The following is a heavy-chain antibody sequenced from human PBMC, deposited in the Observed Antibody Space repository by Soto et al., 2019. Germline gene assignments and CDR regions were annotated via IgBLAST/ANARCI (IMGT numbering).Heavy chain of an antibody. CDR2: IIPIVDMA. J-gene: IGHJ4*02. CDR1: GGTFSSYS. Sequence: QVQLVQSGAEVKKPGSSVKVSCTASGGTFSSYSFNWVRQAPGQGLEWMGRIIPIVDMATYAQKFQGRVTITADKSTITAHMELSSLTSADTAVYYCARGKQQLALDNWGQGTLVTVSS. D-gene: IGHD6-13*01. V-gene: IGHV1-69*02. CDR3: ARGKQQLALDN.